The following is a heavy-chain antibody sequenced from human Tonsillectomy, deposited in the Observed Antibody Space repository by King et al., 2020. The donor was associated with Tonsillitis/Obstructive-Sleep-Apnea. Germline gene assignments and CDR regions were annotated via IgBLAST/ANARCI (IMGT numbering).Heavy chain of an antibody. CDR2: IVVGSGNT. J-gene: IGHJ4*02. CDR3: VARDYFDGSDYVMGEDYFNY. CDR1: GFTFIRSA. Sequence: QLVQSGPEVQKPGTSVKVSCKASGFTFIRSAMQWVRQARGQRLEWIGWIVVGSGNTNYAQKFQERVTITRHMSTSTAYMELSSLRSEDTAVYYCVARDYFDGSDYVMGEDYFNYWGQGTLVTVSS. D-gene: IGHD3-22*01. V-gene: IGHV1-58*02.